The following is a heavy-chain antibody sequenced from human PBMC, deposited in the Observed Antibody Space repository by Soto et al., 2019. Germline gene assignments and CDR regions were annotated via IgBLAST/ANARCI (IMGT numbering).Heavy chain of an antibody. J-gene: IGHJ3*02. Sequence: EVQLFESGGDLQQPGGSLRLSCVVSGDSFSSYVMNWVRQAPGKGLEWVSGVTGSGVSTWYEDSVKGRFTISRDNSKNTLFLQMNSLRAEDTAVYYCVKSQSGSYCAAFDIWGQGTTVTVSS. CDR2: VTGSGVST. CDR3: VKSQSGSYCAAFDI. D-gene: IGHD1-26*01. CDR1: GDSFSSYV. V-gene: IGHV3-23*01.